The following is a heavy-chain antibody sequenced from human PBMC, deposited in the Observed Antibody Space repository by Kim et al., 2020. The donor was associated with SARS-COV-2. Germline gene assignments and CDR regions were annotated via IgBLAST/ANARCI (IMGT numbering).Heavy chain of an antibody. V-gene: IGHV4-34*01. CDR3: ARGRRYCSSTSCYYFDY. J-gene: IGHJ4*02. D-gene: IGHD2-2*01. Sequence: LKSRVTISVDTSKNQFSLKRSSVTAADTAVYYCARGRRYCSSTSCYYFDYWGQGTLVTVSS.